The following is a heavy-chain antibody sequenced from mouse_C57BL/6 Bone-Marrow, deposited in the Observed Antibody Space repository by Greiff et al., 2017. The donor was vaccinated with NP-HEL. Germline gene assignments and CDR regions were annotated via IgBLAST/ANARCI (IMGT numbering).Heavy chain of an antibody. CDR2: IYPGDGDT. J-gene: IGHJ3*01. CDR1: GYAFSSSW. V-gene: IGHV1-82*01. D-gene: IGHD2-4*01. CDR3: ARKRDYDSWFAY. Sequence: QVQLKQSGPELVKPGASVKISCKASGYAFSSSWMNWVKQRPGKGLEWIGRIYPGDGDTNYNGKFKGKATLTADKSSSTAYMQLSSLTSEDSAVYFCARKRDYDSWFAYWGQGTLVTVSA.